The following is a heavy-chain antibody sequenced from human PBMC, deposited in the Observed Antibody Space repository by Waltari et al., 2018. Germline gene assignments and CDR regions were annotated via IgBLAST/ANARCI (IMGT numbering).Heavy chain of an antibody. D-gene: IGHD6-19*01. J-gene: IGHJ3*01. Sequence: EVQLLQSGAELKEPGTTVRLSCKVSGYTFSDYYIPWVQQAPGKGLRWMGLVDPEDGETIYADNFQGRVTISADTSTDTAFMELSSLRSEDTAVFYCATALGDSSSASRPFDFWGQGTMITVSS. V-gene: IGHV1-69-2*01. CDR3: ATALGDSSSASRPFDF. CDR1: GYTFSDYY. CDR2: VDPEDGET.